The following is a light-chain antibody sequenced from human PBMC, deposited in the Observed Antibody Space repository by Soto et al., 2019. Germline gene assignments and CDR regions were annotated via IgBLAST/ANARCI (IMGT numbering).Light chain of an antibody. J-gene: IGKJ2*01. CDR1: QSVSSSY. V-gene: IGKV3-20*01. Sequence: EIVLTQSPGTLSLSPGERATLSCRASQSVSSSYLAWYRQKPGQAPRLLIYGASSRATDIPDRFSGSGSGTDFTLTIIRLEPEDFAVYYCQQYGSSPYTFGQGTKLEIK. CDR3: QQYGSSPYT. CDR2: GAS.